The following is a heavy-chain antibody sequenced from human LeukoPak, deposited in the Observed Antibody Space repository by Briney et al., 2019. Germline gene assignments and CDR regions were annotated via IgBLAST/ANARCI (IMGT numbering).Heavy chain of an antibody. CDR2: IWYDGSNK. CDR1: GFTFSSYG. CDR3: ARDMSGSYPGIDY. D-gene: IGHD1-26*01. V-gene: IGHV3-33*01. Sequence: PGGSLRLPCAASGFTFSSYGMHWVRQAPGKGLEWVAVIWYDGSNKYYADSVKGRFTISRDNSKNTLYLQMNSLRAEDTAVYYCARDMSGSYPGIDYWGQGTLVTVSS. J-gene: IGHJ4*02.